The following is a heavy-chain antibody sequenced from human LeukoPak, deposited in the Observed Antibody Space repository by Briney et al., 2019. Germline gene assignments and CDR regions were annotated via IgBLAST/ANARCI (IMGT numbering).Heavy chain of an antibody. Sequence: SVKVSCKASGGTFSNYAISWVRQAPGQGLEWMGRIIPILGLANYAQKFQGRVTITADKSTSTAYMELSSLRSEDTAVYYCARAQGPYGSGSYSSLYWGQGTLVTVSS. CDR3: ARAQGPYGSGSYSSLY. CDR2: IIPILGLA. D-gene: IGHD3-10*01. V-gene: IGHV1-69*04. CDR1: GGTFSNYA. J-gene: IGHJ4*02.